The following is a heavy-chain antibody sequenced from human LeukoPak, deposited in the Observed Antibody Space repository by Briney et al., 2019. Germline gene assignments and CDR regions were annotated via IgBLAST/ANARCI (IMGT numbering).Heavy chain of an antibody. CDR2: IYSGGDT. V-gene: IGHV3-53*01. CDR3: ARSPPASPFDY. J-gene: IGHJ4*02. Sequence: GGSLRLSCAASGFTVSRNYMSWVRQAPGKGLEWVSIIYSGGDTYYGDSVKGRFTISRDISKNTLYLQMNNLRAEDTAFYYCARSPPASPFDYWGQGTLVTVSS. CDR1: GFTVSRNY. D-gene: IGHD2-2*01.